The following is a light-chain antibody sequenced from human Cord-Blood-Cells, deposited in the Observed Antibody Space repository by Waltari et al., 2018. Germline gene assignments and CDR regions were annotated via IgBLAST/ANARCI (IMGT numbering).Light chain of an antibody. V-gene: IGKV3-20*01. J-gene: IGKJ2*01. CDR1: QSVSSSY. CDR3: QQYGSSPPYT. Sequence: EIVLTQSPGTLSLSPGVRAPLSCRASQSVSSSYLAWYQQKPGQAPRLLIYGASSRATGIPDRFSGSGSGTDFTLTISRLEPEDFAVYYCQQYGSSPPYTFGQGTKLEIK. CDR2: GAS.